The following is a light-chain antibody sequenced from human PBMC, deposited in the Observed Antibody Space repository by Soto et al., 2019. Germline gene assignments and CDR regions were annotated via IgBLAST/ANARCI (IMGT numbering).Light chain of an antibody. CDR1: SSDIGSNY. CDR3: ASCDDTLSGRV. J-gene: IGLJ3*02. CDR2: KND. Sequence: QSVLTQPPSASGTPGQRVTISCTGSSSDIGSNYVYWYQQLPEMAPKLLIYKNDQRPSGISERFSGSKSGTSAALAISGLRTEDEANYYCASCDDTLSGRVFGGGTKLTVL. V-gene: IGLV1-47*01.